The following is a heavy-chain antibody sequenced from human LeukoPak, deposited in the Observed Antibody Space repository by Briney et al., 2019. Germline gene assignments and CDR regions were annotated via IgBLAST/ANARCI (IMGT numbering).Heavy chain of an antibody. CDR3: ARDKLGSGYSSDFDY. J-gene: IGHJ4*02. D-gene: IGHD6-19*01. Sequence: GGSLRLSCAASGFSVSSNYMNWVRQAPGKGLEWVSAIYTGGSTYYADSVKGRFTISRDNFKNTLYLQMNSLRAEDTAVYYCARDKLGSGYSSDFDYWGQGPLVTVSS. V-gene: IGHV3-66*02. CDR1: GFSVSSNY. CDR2: IYTGGST.